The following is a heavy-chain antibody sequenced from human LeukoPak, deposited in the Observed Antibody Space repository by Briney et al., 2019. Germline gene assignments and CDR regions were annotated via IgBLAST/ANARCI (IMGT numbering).Heavy chain of an antibody. CDR3: ARGPKREGNSAFGIDY. D-gene: IGHD3-10*01. Sequence: GASVKVSCKASGYTFTSYYMHWVRQAPGQGLEWMGIINPGDGGTSYAQKFQGRVTMTRDTSTSTVYMELSSLRSEDTAVYYCARGPKREGNSAFGIDYWGQGTLVTVPS. CDR2: INPGDGGT. J-gene: IGHJ4*02. CDR1: GYTFTSYY. V-gene: IGHV1-46*01.